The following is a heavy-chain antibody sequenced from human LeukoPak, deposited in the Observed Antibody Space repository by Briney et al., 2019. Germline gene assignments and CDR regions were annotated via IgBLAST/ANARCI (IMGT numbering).Heavy chain of an antibody. D-gene: IGHD5-12*01. CDR2: ISGSSSYI. V-gene: IGHV3-21*01. J-gene: IGHJ6*02. CDR1: GFTFSSYS. CDR3: ARDFEYSGYNYYYYYGMDV. Sequence: GGSLRLSCAASGFTFSSYSMNWVRQAPGKGLGWVSSISGSSSYIYYADSVKGRFTISRDNAKNSLYLQMNSLRAEDTAVYYCARDFEYSGYNYYYYYGMDVWGQGTTVTVSS.